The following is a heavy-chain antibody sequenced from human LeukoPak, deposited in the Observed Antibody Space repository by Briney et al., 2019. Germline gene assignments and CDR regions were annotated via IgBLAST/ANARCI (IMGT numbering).Heavy chain of an antibody. D-gene: IGHD2/OR15-2a*01. CDR2: IYSSGSP. CDR3: AKTPARSNYYGMDV. V-gene: IGHV4-59*08. J-gene: IGHJ6*02. CDR1: GGSISDYY. Sequence: PSETLSLTCTVSGGSISDYYWSWIRQPPGKGPEWIGDIYSSGSPNYNPSLKSRVTISVDTSKSQFSLKLSSVTAADTAVYYCAKTPARSNYYGMDVWGQGTTVTVSS.